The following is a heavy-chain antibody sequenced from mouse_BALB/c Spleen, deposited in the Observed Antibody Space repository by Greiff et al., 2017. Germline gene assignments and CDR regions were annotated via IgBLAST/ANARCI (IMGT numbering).Heavy chain of an antibody. J-gene: IGHJ2*01. CDR1: GFTFSSFG. CDR3: ARSKPNYYGSSRHFDY. D-gene: IGHD1-1*01. CDR2: ISSGSSTI. V-gene: IGHV5-17*02. Sequence: EVMLVESGGGLVQPGGSRKLSCAASGFTFSSFGMHWVRQAPEKGLEWVAFISSGSSTIYYADTVKGRFTISRDNPKNTLFLQMTSLRSEDTAMYYCARSKPNYYGSSRHFDYWGQGTTLTVSS.